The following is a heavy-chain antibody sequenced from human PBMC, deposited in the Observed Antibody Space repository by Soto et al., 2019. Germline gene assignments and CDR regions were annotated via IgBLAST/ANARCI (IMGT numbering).Heavy chain of an antibody. D-gene: IGHD3-10*01. J-gene: IGHJ3*02. CDR1: GYTFTRYN. CDR2: IDTRGGSA. V-gene: IGHV1-46*01. Sequence: QAQLVQSGAEVKKPGASANISCKASGYTFTRYNIHWVRQAAGQGLEWMGIIDTRGGSADYTQRFQGGVTMTRDTSTGTGYMELSSLGSEDTAVYYCARDLPRDLVRGSFDIWGQGTMVTVSS. CDR3: ARDLPRDLVRGSFDI.